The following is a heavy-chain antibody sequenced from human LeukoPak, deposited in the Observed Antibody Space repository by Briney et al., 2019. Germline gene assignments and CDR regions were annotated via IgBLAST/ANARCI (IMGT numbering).Heavy chain of an antibody. V-gene: IGHV3-23*01. CDR2: ISGSGGST. D-gene: IGHD3-16*02. J-gene: IGHJ1*01. CDR1: GFTFSSYA. Sequence: GGSLRLSCAASGFTFSSYAMSWVRQAPGKGLEWVSAISGSGGSTYYADSVKGRFTISRDNSKNTLYLQMNSLRAENTAVYYCAEDSMITFGGVIVRRYFQHWGQGTLVTVSS. CDR3: AEDSMITFGGVIVRRYFQH.